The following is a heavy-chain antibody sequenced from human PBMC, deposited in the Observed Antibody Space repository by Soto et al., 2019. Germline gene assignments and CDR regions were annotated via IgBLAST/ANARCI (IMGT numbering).Heavy chain of an antibody. CDR1: GGSVNSGGYS. CDR2: ISPSGSP. CDR3: TRGVLA. J-gene: IGHJ5*02. D-gene: IGHD2-8*01. V-gene: IGHV4-30-2*01. Sequence: QVQLQESGSRLVRPSQTVSLTCSVSGGSVNSGGYSWSWIRQPPGKGLEWIGFISPSGSPAYNPSLKSRVTISVDRSNYQISLELPSVTAADTAVYYCTRGVLAWGPGTRVTVSS.